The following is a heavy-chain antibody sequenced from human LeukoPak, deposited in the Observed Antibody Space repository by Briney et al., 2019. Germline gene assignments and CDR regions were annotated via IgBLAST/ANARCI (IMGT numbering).Heavy chain of an antibody. D-gene: IGHD3-22*01. CDR2: IYYSGST. V-gene: IGHV4-39*01. J-gene: IGHJ4*02. CDR1: GGSISSNSYF. CDR3: ARRHYYDSSGYHYYFDY. Sequence: SETLSLTCTVSGGSISSNSYFWGWIRQPPGKELEWIGSIYYSGSTYYNPSLKSRVTISVDTSKNQFTLKVSSVTAADTAVYYCARRHYYDSSGYHYYFDYWGQGTLVTVSS.